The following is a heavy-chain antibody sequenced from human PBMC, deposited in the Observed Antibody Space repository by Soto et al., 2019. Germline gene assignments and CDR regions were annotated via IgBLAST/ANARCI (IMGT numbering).Heavy chain of an antibody. CDR1: GGSISSSSYH. CDR2: IYYSGST. D-gene: IGHD6-6*01. CDR3: ARHREARVQLAVSWFDP. Sequence: PSETLSLTCTVSGGSISSSSYHWGWIRHPPGKGLERIGSIYYSGSTYYKPSLKSRVTISVDTFKNQFSLKLSSVAAADTAVYYCARHREARVQLAVSWFDPWGQGTLGTGSS. V-gene: IGHV4-39*01. J-gene: IGHJ5*02.